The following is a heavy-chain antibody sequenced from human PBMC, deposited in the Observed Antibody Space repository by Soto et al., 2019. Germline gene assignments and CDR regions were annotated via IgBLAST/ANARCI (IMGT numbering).Heavy chain of an antibody. CDR1: GFTFDKVW. D-gene: IGHD1-26*01. V-gene: IGHV3-15*07. J-gene: IGHJ4*02. Sequence: EVQLVESGGGLVKPGGSLRLSCAVSGFTFDKVWMNWVRQAPGKGLEWAGRIKSKTDGGTTDYAAPVKGRFTISRDDSKNMLYFQMNSLKTEDTCMYFCTTGRDDLLYWGQGTLVTVSS. CDR2: IKSKTDGGTT. CDR3: TTGRDDLLY.